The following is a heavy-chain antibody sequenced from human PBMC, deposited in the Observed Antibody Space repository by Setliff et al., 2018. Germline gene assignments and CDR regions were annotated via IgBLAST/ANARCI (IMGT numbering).Heavy chain of an antibody. D-gene: IGHD3-22*01. CDR3: ATKDYDTSGYYRPFGF. J-gene: IGHJ4*01. CDR2: FNPEDDEI. Sequence: ASVKVSCKVSGSTLTELTMYWVRQAPGKGLEWMGSFNPEDDEIIYAQKFLGRVTMSEDTSTDTAYMELSSLRSEDTAVYYCATKDYDTSGYYRPFGFWGQGTLVTVSS. V-gene: IGHV1-24*01. CDR1: GSTLTELT.